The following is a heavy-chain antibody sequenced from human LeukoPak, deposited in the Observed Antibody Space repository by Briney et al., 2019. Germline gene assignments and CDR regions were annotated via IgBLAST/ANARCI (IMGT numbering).Heavy chain of an antibody. CDR2: IYHSGST. D-gene: IGHD6-19*01. CDR3: ARGRSRLIGWYNGGIDY. CDR1: GYSISSGYY. Sequence: PSETLSLTCTVSGYSISSGYYWGWIRQPPGKGLEWIGSIYHSGSTNYNPSLKSRVTISVDTSKNQFSLKLSSVTAADTAVYYCARGRSRLIGWYNGGIDYWGQGTLVTVSS. J-gene: IGHJ4*02. V-gene: IGHV4-38-2*02.